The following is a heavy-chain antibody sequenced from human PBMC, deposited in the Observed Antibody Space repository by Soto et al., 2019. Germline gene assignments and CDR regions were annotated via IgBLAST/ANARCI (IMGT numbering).Heavy chain of an antibody. D-gene: IGHD3-22*01. V-gene: IGHV1-69*01. CDR2: IIPIFGTA. Sequence: QVQLVQSGVEVKKPGSSVTVSCQASGGTFCSYAISWVRQSPGQGLEWRGGIIPIFGTANYAQKFQGRVKITEDESTSTAYMEHRSLGAEDTAVYYCASARAMIVVVIPSLNAFDIWGQGTMVTVSS. J-gene: IGHJ3*02. CDR3: ASARAMIVVVIPSLNAFDI. CDR1: GGTFCSYA.